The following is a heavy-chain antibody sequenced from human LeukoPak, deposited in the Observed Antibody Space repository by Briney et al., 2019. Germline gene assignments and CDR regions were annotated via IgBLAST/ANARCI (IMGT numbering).Heavy chain of an antibody. CDR1: GFTFDDYG. CDR2: ISWNGGGI. D-gene: IGHD6-13*01. Sequence: GGSLRLSCAASGFTFDDYGMSWVRQAPGKGLEWVSGISWNGGGIGYADSVKGRFTISRDNAKNSLYLQVNSLRAEDTALYYCAKDRGSSVVRYYGMDVWGQGTTVTVSS. CDR3: AKDRGSSVVRYYGMDV. J-gene: IGHJ6*02. V-gene: IGHV3-9*01.